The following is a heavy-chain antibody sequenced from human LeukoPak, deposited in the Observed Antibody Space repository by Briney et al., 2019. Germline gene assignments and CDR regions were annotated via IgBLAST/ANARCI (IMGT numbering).Heavy chain of an antibody. Sequence: SETLSLTCTVSGGSISSGSYHWGWIRQPPGKGLEWIGNVYYSGSTYYNPSLKSRVTISVDTSKNQFSLKLSSVTAADTALYYCARRLRGFDSWGQGTLVTVSS. D-gene: IGHD5-12*01. CDR3: ARRLRGFDS. CDR1: GGSISSGSYH. J-gene: IGHJ5*01. V-gene: IGHV4-39*01. CDR2: VYYSGST.